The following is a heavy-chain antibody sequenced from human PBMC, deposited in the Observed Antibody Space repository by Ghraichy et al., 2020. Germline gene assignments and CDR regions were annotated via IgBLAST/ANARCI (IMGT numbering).Heavy chain of an antibody. CDR3: ARENGDYGDYFDY. J-gene: IGHJ4*02. CDR1: GFIFSSYW. D-gene: IGHD4-17*01. CDR2: IKQDESEK. V-gene: IGHV3-7*03. Sequence: GESLNISCAASGFIFSSYWMSWVRQAPGKGLEWVANIKQDESEKYYVDSVKGRFTISRDNAKNSVYLQMNSLRAEDTAVYYCARENGDYGDYFDYWGQGTLVTVSS.